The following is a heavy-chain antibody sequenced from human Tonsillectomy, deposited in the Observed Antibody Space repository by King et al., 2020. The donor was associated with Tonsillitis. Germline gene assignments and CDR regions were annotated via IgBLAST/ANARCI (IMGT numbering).Heavy chain of an antibody. D-gene: IGHD4-17*01. J-gene: IGHJ6*02. CDR2: IDPSDSYS. CDR1: GYSFTNYW. CDR3: ARLRTVNPYGVDV. Sequence: QLVQSGAEVKKPGESLRISCKDSGYSFTNYWINWVRQMPGKGLEWMGTIDPSDSYSNYSPSFQGHVTISVDKSISTAYLQWSNLKASDTAMYYCARLRTVNPYGVDVWGQGTTVTVSS. V-gene: IGHV5-10-1*03.